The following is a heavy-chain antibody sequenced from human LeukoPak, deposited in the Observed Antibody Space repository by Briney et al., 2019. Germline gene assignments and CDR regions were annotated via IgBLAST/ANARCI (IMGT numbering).Heavy chain of an antibody. J-gene: IGHJ5*02. CDR3: AREMGYGSGSYHNWFDP. CDR2: INHSGST. CDR1: GGSFSGYY. Sequence: SETLSLTCAVYGGSFSGYYWSWIRQPPGKGLEWIGEINHSGSTNYNPSLKSRVTISVDTSKNQFSLKLSSVTAADTAVYYCAREMGYGSGSYHNWFDPWGQGTLVTVSS. D-gene: IGHD3-10*01. V-gene: IGHV4-34*01.